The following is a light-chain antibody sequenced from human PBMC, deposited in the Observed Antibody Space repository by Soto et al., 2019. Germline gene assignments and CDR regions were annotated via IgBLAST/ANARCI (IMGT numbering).Light chain of an antibody. CDR1: QSISSW. Sequence: DLQMTQSTSTLSASVGDRVTITCRASQSISSWLAWYQQKPGKATKLLIYDASSLESGVPSRFSGSGSGTEFTLTISSLQPDDFATYYCQQYNSYSRTFGQGTKVEIK. J-gene: IGKJ1*01. CDR3: QQYNSYSRT. V-gene: IGKV1-5*01. CDR2: DAS.